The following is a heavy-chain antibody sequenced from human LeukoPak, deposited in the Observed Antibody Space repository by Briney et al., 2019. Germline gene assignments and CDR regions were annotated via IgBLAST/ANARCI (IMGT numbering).Heavy chain of an antibody. CDR1: GGTFSSYA. V-gene: IGHV1-69*11. J-gene: IGHJ3*02. CDR2: IIPILGTA. D-gene: IGHD3-22*01. Sequence: GGSVKVSFKASGGTFSSYAISWVRQAPGQGLEWMGRIIPILGTANYAQKFQGRVTITTDESTSTAYMELSSLRSEDTAVYYCARVTYYYDSSGYYHDAFDIWGQGTMVTVSS. CDR3: ARVTYYYDSSGYYHDAFDI.